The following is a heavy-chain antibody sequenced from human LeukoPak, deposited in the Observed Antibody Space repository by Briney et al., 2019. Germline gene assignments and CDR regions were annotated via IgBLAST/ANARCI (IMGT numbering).Heavy chain of an antibody. D-gene: IGHD6-6*01. J-gene: IGHJ4*02. V-gene: IGHV4-34*01. CDR1: GGSFSGYY. Sequence: SETLSLTCAVYGGSFSGYYWSWIRQPPGKGLEWIGEINHSGSTNYNSSLKSRVTISVDTSKNQFSLKLSSVTAADTAVYYCARGRGDSSSSLGDYWGQGTLVTVSS. CDR2: INHSGST. CDR3: ARGRGDSSSSLGDY.